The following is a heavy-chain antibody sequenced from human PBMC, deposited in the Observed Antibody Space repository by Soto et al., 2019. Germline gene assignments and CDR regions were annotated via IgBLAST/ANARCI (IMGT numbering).Heavy chain of an antibody. J-gene: IGHJ5*02. CDR1: VYSFTSYW. CDR3: ARLTEHELGYCSGGTLYYPAP. D-gene: IGHD2-15*01. Sequence: GESLKISCKGSVYSFTSYWISWVRQMPGKGLEWMGRIDPSDSYTNYSPSFQGHVTISADKSISTAYLQWSSLKASDTAMYYCARLTEHELGYCSGGTLYYPAPWGQGNQGTVSS. CDR2: IDPSDSYT. V-gene: IGHV5-10-1*01.